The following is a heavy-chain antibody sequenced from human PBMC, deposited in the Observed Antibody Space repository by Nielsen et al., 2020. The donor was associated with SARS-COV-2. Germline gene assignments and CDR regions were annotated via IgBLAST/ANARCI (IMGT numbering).Heavy chain of an antibody. CDR2: ISYSGST. D-gene: IGHD5-24*01. CDR1: GGSVTSGYSF. J-gene: IGHJ4*02. CDR3: VRIDMATISVDY. Sequence: SETLSLTCSVSGGSVTSGYSFWSWIRQPPGKGLEWIGYISYSGSTKYNPSLKSRVTISVDTSKNQFSLKVNSVTAADTAVYYCVRIDMATISVDYWGRGTLVTVSS. V-gene: IGHV4-61*01.